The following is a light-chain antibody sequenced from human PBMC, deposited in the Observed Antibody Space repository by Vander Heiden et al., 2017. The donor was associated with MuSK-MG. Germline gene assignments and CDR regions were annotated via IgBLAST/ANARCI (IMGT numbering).Light chain of an antibody. J-gene: IGLJ2*01. Sequence: QSVLTQPPSASGTPGQRVPISCSGSSSNIGSNYVYWYQQLPGTSPTLLIYRNNQRPSGFPDRFSGSKSVTSASLAISGLRSEDEADYYCAAWDDSLSGVVFGGGTKLTVL. CDR2: RNN. CDR3: AAWDDSLSGVV. V-gene: IGLV1-47*01. CDR1: SSNIGSNY.